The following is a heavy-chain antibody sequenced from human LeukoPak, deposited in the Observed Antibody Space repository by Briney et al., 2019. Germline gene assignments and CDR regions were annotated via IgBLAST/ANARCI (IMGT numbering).Heavy chain of an antibody. J-gene: IGHJ4*02. CDR2: INSDGSTT. V-gene: IGHV3-74*01. Sequence: GGSLRLSCAASGFAHSSYWMHWVRQAPGKGLVWVSGINSDGSTTRYADSVQGRFTISRDNAKNTLYLQMNSLRADDMAVYYCATRDYTSSKYWGQGTLVTVAS. D-gene: IGHD2-2*02. CDR1: GFAHSSYW. CDR3: ATRDYTSSKY.